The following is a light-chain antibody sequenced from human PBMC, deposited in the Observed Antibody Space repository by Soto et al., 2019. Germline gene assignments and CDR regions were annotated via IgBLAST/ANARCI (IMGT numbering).Light chain of an antibody. J-gene: IGKJ1*01. CDR1: QSVSSSY. CDR3: QQYGSSPQT. V-gene: IGKV3-20*01. CDR2: GAS. Sequence: EIVLTQSPGTLSLSPGERATLSCRASQSVSSSYLAWYQQKPSQAPRLLIYGASSRATGIPDRFSGSGSGTGFALTISRLEPEDFAVYYCQQYGSSPQTFGQGTKV.